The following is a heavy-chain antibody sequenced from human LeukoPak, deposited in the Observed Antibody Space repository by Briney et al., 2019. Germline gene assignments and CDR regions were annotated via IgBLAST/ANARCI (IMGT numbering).Heavy chain of an antibody. Sequence: GGSLRLSCAASGFTFSSYWMSWVRQAPGKGLEWVANIKQDGSEKYYVDSVKGRFTISRDNAKNSLYLQMNSLRAEDTAVYYCAKGYCSSTSCSRFDPWGQGTLVTVSS. CDR2: IKQDGSEK. CDR1: GFTFSSYW. CDR3: AKGYCSSTSCSRFDP. J-gene: IGHJ5*02. D-gene: IGHD2-2*01. V-gene: IGHV3-7*03.